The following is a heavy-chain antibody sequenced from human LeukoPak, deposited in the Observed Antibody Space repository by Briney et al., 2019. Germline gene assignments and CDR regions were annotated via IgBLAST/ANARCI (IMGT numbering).Heavy chain of an antibody. CDR1: GGSISSYY. Sequence: PSETLSLTCTVSGGSISSYYWSWIRQPPGKGLEWIGYIYYSGSTNYNPSLKSRVTISVDTSKKQFSLKLSSVTAADTAVYYCASTEGGDGYRSFDYWGQGTLVTVSS. CDR3: ASTEGGDGYRSFDY. CDR2: IYYSGST. J-gene: IGHJ4*02. V-gene: IGHV4-59*01. D-gene: IGHD5-24*01.